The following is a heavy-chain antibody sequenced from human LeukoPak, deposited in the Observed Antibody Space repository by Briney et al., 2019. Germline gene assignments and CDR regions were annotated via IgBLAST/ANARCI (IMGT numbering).Heavy chain of an antibody. CDR3: ARVSPPYYYDSSGELDY. J-gene: IGHJ4*02. D-gene: IGHD3-22*01. CDR2: IYYSGST. CDR1: GGSISSYY. Sequence: SETLSLTCTVSGGSISSYYWSWIRQPPGKGLEWIGYIYYSGSTNYNPSLKSRVTISVDTSKNQFSLKLSSVTAADTAVNYCARVSPPYYYDSSGELDYWGQGTLVTVSS. V-gene: IGHV4-59*01.